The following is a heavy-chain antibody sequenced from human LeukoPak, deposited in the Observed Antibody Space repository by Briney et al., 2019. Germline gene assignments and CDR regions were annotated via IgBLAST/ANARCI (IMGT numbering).Heavy chain of an antibody. J-gene: IGHJ4*02. CDR1: RFTFRSHA. D-gene: IGHD2-21*01. V-gene: IGHV3-23*01. Sequence: GGSLRLSCVGSRFTFRSHAMSWVRQAPEKGLEFVSGIYENGGTTYYADSVKGRFSISRDNSKNTLYLQMDSLGGEDTAVYYCAKDFRIGYSAHFDYWGQGALVTVSS. CDR2: IYENGGTT. CDR3: AKDFRIGYSAHFDY.